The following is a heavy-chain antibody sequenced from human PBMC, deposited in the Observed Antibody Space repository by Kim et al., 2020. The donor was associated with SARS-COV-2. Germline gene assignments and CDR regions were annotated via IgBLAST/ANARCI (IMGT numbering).Heavy chain of an antibody. J-gene: IGHJ4*02. CDR2: INAGNGNT. V-gene: IGHV1-3*01. Sequence: ASVKVSCKASGYTFTSYAMHWVRQAPGQRLEWMGWINAGNGNTKYSQKFQGRVTITRDTSASTAYMELSSLRSEDTAVYYCARVLRYFDWDPMEPHGPFDYWGQGTLVTVSS. D-gene: IGHD3-9*01. CDR3: ARVLRYFDWDPMEPHGPFDY. CDR1: GYTFTSYA.